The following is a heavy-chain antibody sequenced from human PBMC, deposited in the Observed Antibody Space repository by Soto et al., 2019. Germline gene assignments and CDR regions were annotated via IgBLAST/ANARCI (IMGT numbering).Heavy chain of an antibody. Sequence: QVQLVQSGAEVKKPGASVKVSCKASGYTFPHYGISWVRQAPGQGLEWMGWISAYNGNTNDAQKLQGRVTMTTDTSRYTTYMELSSVRSDDSAVHYLARHWGNRTGGSCYSDYYYYYGMDVWGQGTTVTVSS. CDR1: GYTFPHYG. D-gene: IGHD2-15*01. CDR3: ARHWGNRTGGSCYSDYYYYYGMDV. CDR2: ISAYNGNT. J-gene: IGHJ6*02. V-gene: IGHV1-18*01.